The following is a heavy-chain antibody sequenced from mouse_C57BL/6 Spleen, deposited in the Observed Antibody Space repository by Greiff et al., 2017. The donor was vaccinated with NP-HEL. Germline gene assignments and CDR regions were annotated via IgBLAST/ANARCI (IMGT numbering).Heavy chain of an antibody. CDR2: IYPGSGST. Sequence: QVQLQQPGAELVNPGASVKMSCKASGYTFTSYWLTWVQQRPGQGLEWIGSIYPGSGSTNYNEKFKSKATLTVDTSSSTAYMQLSSLTSEDSAVYYCASSDMITKYYFDYWGQGTTLTVSS. CDR1: GYTFTSYW. D-gene: IGHD2-4*01. J-gene: IGHJ2*01. CDR3: ASSDMITKYYFDY. V-gene: IGHV1-55*01.